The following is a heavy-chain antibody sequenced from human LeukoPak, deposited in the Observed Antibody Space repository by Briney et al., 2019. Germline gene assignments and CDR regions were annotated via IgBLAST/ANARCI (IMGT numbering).Heavy chain of an antibody. CDR2: IYHSGST. D-gene: IGHD6-13*01. J-gene: IGHJ6*03. CDR3: AKLAAAGRYYYYYYMDV. V-gene: IGHV4-4*02. CDR1: GGSISSSNW. Sequence: SETLSLTCAVSGGSISSSNWWSWVRPPPGKGLEWIGEIYHSGSTNYNPSLKSRVTISVDKSKNQFSLKLSSVTAEDTAVYYCAKLAAAGRYYYYYYMDVWGKGTTVTVSS.